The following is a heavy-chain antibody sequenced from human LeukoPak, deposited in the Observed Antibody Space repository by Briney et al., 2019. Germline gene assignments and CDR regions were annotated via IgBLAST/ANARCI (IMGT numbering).Heavy chain of an antibody. J-gene: IGHJ3*02. CDR2: ISYDGSNK. V-gene: IGHV3-30-3*01. CDR1: GFTFSSYA. CDR3: AREAVPSAFDI. Sequence: GRSLRLSCAASGFTFSSYAMHWVRQAPGKGLEWVAVISYDGSNKYYADSVKGRFTISRDNSKNTLYLQMNSLRAEDTAVYHCAREAVPSAFDIWGQGTMVTVSS.